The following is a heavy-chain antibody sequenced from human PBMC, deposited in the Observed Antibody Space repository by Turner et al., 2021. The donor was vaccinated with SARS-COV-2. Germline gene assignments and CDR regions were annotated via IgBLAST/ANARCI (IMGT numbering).Heavy chain of an antibody. D-gene: IGHD2-15*01. Sequence: QVPLQESGPGLVKPSGTLSLTFACSGGSISSSNWWSWARQPPGKGLEWIGEIYHSGSTNYNTSLKSRVTISVDKSKNQFSLKLSSVTAADTAVYYCARRACSGGRCSIFDYWGQGTLVTVSS. CDR1: GGSISSSNW. V-gene: IGHV4-4*02. CDR3: ARRACSGGRCSIFDY. J-gene: IGHJ4*02. CDR2: IYHSGST.